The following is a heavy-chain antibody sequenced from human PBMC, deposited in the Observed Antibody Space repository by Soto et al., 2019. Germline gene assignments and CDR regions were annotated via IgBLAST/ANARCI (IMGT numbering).Heavy chain of an antibody. D-gene: IGHD2-2*01. CDR3: AKGGSTRRGRGCYGMGV. V-gene: IGHV3-23*01. CDR1: GFTFSSYA. Sequence: EVQLLESGGGLVQPGGSLRLSCAASGFTFSSYAMSWVRQAPGKGLEWVSAISGSGGSTYYADSVKGRFTISRDNSKSTLYLQMNSRRAEDTDVYYCAKGGSTRRGRGCYGMGVWGQGTTVTVSS. J-gene: IGHJ6*02. CDR2: ISGSGGST.